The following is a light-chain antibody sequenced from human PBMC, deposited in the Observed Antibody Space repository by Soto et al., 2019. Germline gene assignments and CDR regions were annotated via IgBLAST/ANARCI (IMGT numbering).Light chain of an antibody. V-gene: IGKV3-20*01. Sequence: EVVLTQSPGTLSLSPGGRATLSCRATQSVASGYFAWYQQKPGQAPRLLIYGASTRATGIPDRFSGSGSGTDFTLTISRLEPEDSAVYFCQHYGTSRTFGQGTKVEIK. J-gene: IGKJ1*01. CDR1: QSVASGY. CDR3: QHYGTSRT. CDR2: GAS.